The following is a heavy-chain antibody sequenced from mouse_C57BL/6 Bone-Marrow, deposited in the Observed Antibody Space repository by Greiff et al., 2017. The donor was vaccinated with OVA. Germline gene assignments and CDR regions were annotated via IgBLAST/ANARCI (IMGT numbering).Heavy chain of an antibody. D-gene: IGHD2-1*01. CDR1: GYTFTDYE. V-gene: IGHV1-15*01. CDR3: TRVGPYGNYWYFDV. Sequence: QVQLQQSGAELVRPGASVTLSCKASGYTFTDYEMHWVKQTPVHGLEWIGAIDPETGGTAYNQKFKGKAILTADKSSSTAYMELRSLTSEDSAVYYCTRVGPYGNYWYFDVWGTGTTVTVSS. CDR2: IDPETGGT. J-gene: IGHJ1*03.